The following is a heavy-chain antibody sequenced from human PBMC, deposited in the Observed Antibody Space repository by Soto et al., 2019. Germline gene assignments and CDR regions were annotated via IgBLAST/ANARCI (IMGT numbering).Heavy chain of an antibody. CDR1: GGSISSYY. CDR2: IYYSGST. J-gene: IGHJ6*03. CDR3: ARDFSYCSGDSCYLYMDV. D-gene: IGHD2-15*01. V-gene: IGHV4-59*01. Sequence: SETLSLTCTVSGGSISSYYWSWIRQPPGKGLEWIGYIYYSGSTNYNPSLKSRVTISVDTSKNQFSLKLSSVTAADTAVYYCARDFSYCSGDSCYLYMDVWGKGTTVTVSS.